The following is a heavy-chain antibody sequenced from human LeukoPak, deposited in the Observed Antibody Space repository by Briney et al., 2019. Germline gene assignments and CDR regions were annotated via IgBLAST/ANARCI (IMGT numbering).Heavy chain of an antibody. CDR2: IKQDGSRK. J-gene: IGHJ4*02. CDR3: TRVGYIDEGIDY. CDR1: GFPFSSYW. Sequence: GGSLRLSCVASGFPFSSYWMTWVRQAPGKGLEWVANIKQDGSRKSYVDSVKGRFTISRGNAKNSLYLQMNSLRAEDTAIYYCTRVGYIDEGIDYWGQGTLVTVSS. V-gene: IGHV3-7*04. D-gene: IGHD5-24*01.